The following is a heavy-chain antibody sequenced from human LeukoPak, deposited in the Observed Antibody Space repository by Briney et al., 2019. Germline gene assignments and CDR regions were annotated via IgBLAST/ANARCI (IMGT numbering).Heavy chain of an antibody. CDR1: GDSISSGDYY. CDR3: ARGPYSYDSSGAFDI. D-gene: IGHD3-22*01. V-gene: IGHV4-61*02. Sequence: SETLSLTCTLSGDSISSGDYYWGWTRQPAGKGLEWIGRISSSGSTNYNPFLKSRVTISVDTSKNQFSLKLSSVTAADTAVYFCARGPYSYDSSGAFDIWGQGTMVTVSS. J-gene: IGHJ3*02. CDR2: ISSSGST.